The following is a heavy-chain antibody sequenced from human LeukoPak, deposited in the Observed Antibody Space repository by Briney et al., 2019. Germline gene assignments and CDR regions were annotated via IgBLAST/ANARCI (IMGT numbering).Heavy chain of an antibody. CDR2: ISIDGNTK. J-gene: IGHJ4*02. V-gene: IGHV3-30*03. CDR3: ARDHDSGGGGGY. Sequence: AGGSLRLSCAASGFTFNTYSMSWVRQAPGQGLEWVAVISIDGNTKSHADSVRGRFTISRDNSKNTLYLQMNSLRTEDTAVYFCARDHDSGGGGGYWGQGTLVTVSS. D-gene: IGHD1-26*01. CDR1: GFTFNTYS.